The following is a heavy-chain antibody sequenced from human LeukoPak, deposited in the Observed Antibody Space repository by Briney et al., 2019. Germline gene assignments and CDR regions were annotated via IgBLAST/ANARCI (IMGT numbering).Heavy chain of an antibody. CDR2: IYTSGST. J-gene: IGHJ4*02. Sequence: PSETLSLTCTVSGGSISSYYWSWIRQPAGKGLEWIGRIYTSGSTNYNPSLKSRVTMSVDTSKNQFSLKLSSVTAADTAVYYCAREATIFGVASFDYWGQGTLVTVSS. D-gene: IGHD3-3*01. V-gene: IGHV4-4*07. CDR3: AREATIFGVASFDY. CDR1: GGSISSYY.